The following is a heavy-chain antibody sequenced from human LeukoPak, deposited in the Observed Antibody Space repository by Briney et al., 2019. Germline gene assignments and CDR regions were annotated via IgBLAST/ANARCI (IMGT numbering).Heavy chain of an antibody. Sequence: GASVKVSCKASGGTFSSYAISWVRQAPGQGLEWMGGIIPISGTANYAQKFQGRVTITADKSTSTAYMELSSLRSEDTAVYYCAVYSSTLYYYYGMGVWGKGTTVTVSS. CDR1: GGTFSSYA. CDR2: IIPISGTA. J-gene: IGHJ6*04. V-gene: IGHV1-69*06. CDR3: AVYSSTLYYYYGMGV. D-gene: IGHD6-13*01.